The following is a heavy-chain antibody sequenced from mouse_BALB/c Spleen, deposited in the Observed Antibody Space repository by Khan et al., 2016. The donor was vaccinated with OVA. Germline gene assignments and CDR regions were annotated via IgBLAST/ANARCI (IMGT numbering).Heavy chain of an antibody. D-gene: IGHD2-10*01. V-gene: IGHV2-6-7*01. CDR1: GFSLTGYG. CDR2: IWGDGST. Sequence: QVQLKESGPGLVAPSQSLSITCTVSGFSLTGYGVNWVRQPPGKGLEWLGMIWGDGSTDYNSALKSRMNLSKDNSKSQVFLKMNSLQTDDTAMDYCARAYYGNYSEAMDYWGQGTSVTVSS. J-gene: IGHJ4*01. CDR3: ARAYYGNYSEAMDY.